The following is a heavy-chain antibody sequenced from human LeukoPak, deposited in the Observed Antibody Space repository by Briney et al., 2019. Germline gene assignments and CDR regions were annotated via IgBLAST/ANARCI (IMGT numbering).Heavy chain of an antibody. J-gene: IGHJ4*02. CDR3: AKDKKAYSSGWYVFDY. V-gene: IGHV3-30*18. D-gene: IGHD6-19*01. CDR2: ISYDGSNK. CDR1: GFTFSSYG. Sequence: QPGGSLRLSCAASGFTFSSYGMHWVRQAPGKGLEWVAVISYDGSNKYYADSVKGRFTISRDNSKNTLYLQMNSLRAEDTAVYYCAKDKKAYSSGWYVFDYWGQGTLVTVSS.